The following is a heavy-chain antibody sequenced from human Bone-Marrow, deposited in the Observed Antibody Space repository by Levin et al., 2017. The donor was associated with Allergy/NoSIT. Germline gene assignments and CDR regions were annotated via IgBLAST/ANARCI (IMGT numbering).Heavy chain of an antibody. Sequence: SGGSLRLSCVASGFTFSSFAMSWVRQAPGKGLEWVSTISGSGGNTYYADAVKGRFTISRDNSMSTMFLQMDSLRGDDAAIYYCAKDQVTGGWSGYFGHYSLDAWGQGTMVTVSS. V-gene: IGHV3-23*01. CDR3: AKDQVTGGWSGYFGHYSLDA. CDR1: GFTFSSFA. D-gene: IGHD3-3*01. CDR2: ISGSGGNT. J-gene: IGHJ6*02.